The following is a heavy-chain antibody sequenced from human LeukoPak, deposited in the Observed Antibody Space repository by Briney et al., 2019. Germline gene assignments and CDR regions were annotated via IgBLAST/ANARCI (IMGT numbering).Heavy chain of an antibody. D-gene: IGHD4-23*01. CDR1: GGSVSSGGSS. V-gene: IGHV4-30-2*01. CDR2: IYHSGYT. J-gene: IGHJ4*01. CDR3: ARGFGGNSFDY. Sequence: PSETLSLTCTVSGGSVSSGGSSWNWIRQPPGKGLEWIGNIYHSGYTYYNPSLESRVSVSVDSSKNQFSLMLSSVTAADTAVYYCARGFGGNSFDYWGHGTLVTVSS.